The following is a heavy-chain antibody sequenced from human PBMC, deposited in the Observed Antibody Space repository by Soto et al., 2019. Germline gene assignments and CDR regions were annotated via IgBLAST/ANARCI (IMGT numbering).Heavy chain of an antibody. D-gene: IGHD2-8*01. CDR2: VYFSGST. J-gene: IGHJ2*01. V-gene: IGHV4-61*01. CDR3: ARLPRARNADPRRPLGYFDL. Sequence: QGQLQESGPGLVKPSETLSLTCTVSGGSVSSGNYFWSWIRQPPGKDLEWIAYVYFSGSTNYNPSRKSRVTISLDTYKNQFSLKLSSVTAADTAMYYCARLPRARNADPRRPLGYFDLWGRGTLVTVSS. CDR1: GGSVSSGNYF.